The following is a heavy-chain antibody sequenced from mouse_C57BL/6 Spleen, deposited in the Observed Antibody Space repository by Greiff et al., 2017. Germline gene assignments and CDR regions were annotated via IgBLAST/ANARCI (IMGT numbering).Heavy chain of an antibody. D-gene: IGHD2-3*01. CDR1: GFTFSSSG. V-gene: IGHV5-6*01. CDR3: AGHDGSPCYFDV. J-gene: IGHJ1*03. Sequence: EVQLVESGGDLVQPGGSLQLSCAASGFTFSSSGLSWVRPTPDKRLEWVATISSGGSYNYYPDSVKGRLTISRENAKNTHYLQRSSLKAEDTAMYYCAGHDGSPCYFDVWGTGTTVTVSS. CDR2: ISSGGSYN.